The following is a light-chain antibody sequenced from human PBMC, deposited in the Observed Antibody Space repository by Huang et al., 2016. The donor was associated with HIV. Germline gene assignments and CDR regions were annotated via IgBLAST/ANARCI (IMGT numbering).Light chain of an antibody. CDR3: QRYDRAPRA. V-gene: IGKV1-27*01. CDR1: QDIGNF. Sequence: DIQMTQSPPSLSASQGVRVTLTCRASQDIGNFLAWFQQKPGGGPKLLIYGASTLHVGGPSLFSGRGSGTEFTLTITDLQPEDVATYYCQRYDRAPRAFGPGTKVDIK. CDR2: GAS. J-gene: IGKJ1*01.